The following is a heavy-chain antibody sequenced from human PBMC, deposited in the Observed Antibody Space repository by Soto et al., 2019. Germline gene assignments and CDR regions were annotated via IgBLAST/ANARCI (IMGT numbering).Heavy chain of an antibody. Sequence: KTSETLSLTCTVSGGSISPYYWSWIRQTPGKGLEWIAYIYYSGGTNYNPSLKSRVTISVDTSKNQCSLKLSSVTAADTAVYYCARASYYSDSFGYFLDSWGQGTLVTVSS. V-gene: IGHV4-59*01. D-gene: IGHD3-22*01. J-gene: IGHJ4*02. CDR3: ARASYYSDSFGYFLDS. CDR1: GGSISPYY. CDR2: IYYSGGT.